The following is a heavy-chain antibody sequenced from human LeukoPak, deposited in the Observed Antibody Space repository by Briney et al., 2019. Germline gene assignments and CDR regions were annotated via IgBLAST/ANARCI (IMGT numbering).Heavy chain of an antibody. J-gene: IGHJ4*02. V-gene: IGHV3-7*01. Sequence: GGSLRLSCAASGFTFTNYWMSWVRQAPGKGLEWVANIKQDGSDKYYVDSVKGRFTISRDNAKNSLYLQMNSLRAEDTAVYYRARSDSSGSGPFDYWGQGTLVTVSS. CDR2: IKQDGSDK. D-gene: IGHD6-19*01. CDR3: ARSDSSGSGPFDY. CDR1: GFTFTNYW.